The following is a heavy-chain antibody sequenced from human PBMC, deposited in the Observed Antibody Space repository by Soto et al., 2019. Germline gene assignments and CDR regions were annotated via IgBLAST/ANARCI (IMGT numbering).Heavy chain of an antibody. J-gene: IGHJ4*02. CDR2: FDPEDGET. CDR3: AAFYSSSWYSSFDY. D-gene: IGHD6-13*01. V-gene: IGHV1-24*01. CDR1: GDTLTELS. Sequence: ASVKASCKVSGDTLTELSMHWVRQAPGKGLEWMGGFDPEDGETIYAQKFQGRVTMTEDTSTDTAYMELSSLRSEDTAVYYCAAFYSSSWYSSFDYWGQGTLVTVSS.